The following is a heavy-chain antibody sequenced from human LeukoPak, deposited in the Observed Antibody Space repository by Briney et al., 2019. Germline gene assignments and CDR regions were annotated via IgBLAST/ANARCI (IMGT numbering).Heavy chain of an antibody. V-gene: IGHV1-46*01. CDR2: INPSGGST. Sequence: GASVKVSCKASGYTFTSYYMHWVRQAPGQGLEWMGIINPSGGSTSYAQKFQGRVTMTRDTSTSTVYMELSSLRSEDTAVYYCARPKAEYYYDSSGYFQFDYWGQGTLVTVSS. CDR3: ARPKAEYYYDSSGYFQFDY. CDR1: GYTFTSYY. D-gene: IGHD3-22*01. J-gene: IGHJ4*02.